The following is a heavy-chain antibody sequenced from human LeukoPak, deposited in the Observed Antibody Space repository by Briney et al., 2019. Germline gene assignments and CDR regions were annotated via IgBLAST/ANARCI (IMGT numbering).Heavy chain of an antibody. CDR1: GGSISSYY. J-gene: IGHJ4*02. CDR2: INYSGST. CDR3: AREPTAMGNFDY. V-gene: IGHV4-59*01. D-gene: IGHD5-18*01. Sequence: SETLSLTCTVSGGSISSYYWSWIRQPPGKGLEWIGYINYSGSTNYNPSLKSRVTISVDTSKNQFSLKLSSVTAADTAVYYCAREPTAMGNFDYWGQGTLVTVSS.